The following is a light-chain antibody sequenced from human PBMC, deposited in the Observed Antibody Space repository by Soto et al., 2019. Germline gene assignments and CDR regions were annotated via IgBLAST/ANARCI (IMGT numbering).Light chain of an antibody. Sequence: NTMTQSLSSLSASLREGXCIXCRASQGISTYLNWYQQKPGKAPKLLIYKASTLKSGVPSRFSGSGSGTEFTLTISSLQPDDFATYYCQHYNIYSEAFGQGTKVDIK. J-gene: IGKJ1*01. CDR2: KAS. CDR1: QGISTY. V-gene: IGKV1-5*03. CDR3: QHYNIYSEA.